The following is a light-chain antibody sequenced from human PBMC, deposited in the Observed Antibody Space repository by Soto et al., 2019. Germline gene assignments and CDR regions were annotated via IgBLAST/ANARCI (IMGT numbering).Light chain of an antibody. CDR2: GAS. J-gene: IGKJ4*01. Sequence: EIVMTQSPATLSVSPGERATLSCRASQSVSSNLAWFQQRPGQAPRLLIYGASTRATGVPARFSGSGSGTEFTLTISNLLSEDFTIYYCQHYNNWPLTFGGGTKVEIK. CDR1: QSVSSN. V-gene: IGKV3-15*01. CDR3: QHYNNWPLT.